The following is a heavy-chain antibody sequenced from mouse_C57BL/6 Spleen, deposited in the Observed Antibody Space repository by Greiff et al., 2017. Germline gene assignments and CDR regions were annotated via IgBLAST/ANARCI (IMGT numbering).Heavy chain of an antibody. D-gene: IGHD1-1*01. Sequence: EVKLQESGPELVKPGASVKMSCKASGSTFTDYNMHWVKQSHGKSLEWIGYINPNNGGTSYNQKFKGKATLTVNKSSSTAYMELRSLTSEDSAVYYCARERLLRAWYFDVWGTGTTVTVSS. CDR3: ARERLLRAWYFDV. V-gene: IGHV1-22*01. CDR2: INPNNGGT. CDR1: GSTFTDYN. J-gene: IGHJ1*03.